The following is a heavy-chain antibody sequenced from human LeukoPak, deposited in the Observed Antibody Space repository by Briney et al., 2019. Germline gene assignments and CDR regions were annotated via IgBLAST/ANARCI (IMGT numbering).Heavy chain of an antibody. Sequence: SDTLSLTCTVSGGSISSNNYYWGWIRQPPGKGLQWIGYINYSGSTNYNPSLKSRVTISVDTSKNQFSLKLSSVTAADTAVYYCARVEMATITSFDYWGQGTLVTVSS. CDR3: ARVEMATITSFDY. CDR1: GGSISSNNYY. V-gene: IGHV4-61*05. J-gene: IGHJ4*02. CDR2: INYSGST. D-gene: IGHD5-24*01.